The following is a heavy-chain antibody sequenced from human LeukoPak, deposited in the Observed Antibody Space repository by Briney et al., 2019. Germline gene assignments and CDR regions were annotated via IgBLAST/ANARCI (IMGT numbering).Heavy chain of an antibody. CDR2: IYLGDSDI. V-gene: IGHV5-51*01. Sequence: HGESLKISCKGSGYSFASYWIGWVRQMPGKGLEWMGIIYLGDSDIRYSPSFQGQVTMSVDKSITTAYLQWSSLKASDTAMYYCAATTASKYGDFANYYYYAMDVWGQGTTVTLSS. J-gene: IGHJ6*02. D-gene: IGHD4-17*01. CDR3: AATTASKYGDFANYYYYAMDV. CDR1: GYSFASYW.